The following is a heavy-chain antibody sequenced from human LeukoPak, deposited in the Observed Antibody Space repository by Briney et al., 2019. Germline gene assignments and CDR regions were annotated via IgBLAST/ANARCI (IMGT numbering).Heavy chain of an antibody. V-gene: IGHV4-34*01. D-gene: IGHD2-2*01. CDR1: GGSFSGYY. CDR3: ARDLVSYCSSTSCYGGYYYYYGMDV. CDR2: INHSGST. J-gene: IGHJ6*02. Sequence: PSETLSLTCAVYGGSFSGYYWNWIRQPPGKGLEWIGEINHSGSTNYNPSLKSRVTISLDTSKNQFSLNLSSVTAADTAVYYCARDLVSYCSSTSCYGGYYYYYGMDVWGQGTTVTVSS.